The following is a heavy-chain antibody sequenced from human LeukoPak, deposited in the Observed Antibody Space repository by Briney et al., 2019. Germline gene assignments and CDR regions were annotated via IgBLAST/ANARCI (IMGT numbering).Heavy chain of an antibody. D-gene: IGHD4-17*01. Sequence: ASVKVSCKASGYTFTSYGISWVRQAPGQGLEWMGWISAYNGNTNCAQKLQGRVTMTTDTSTSTAYMELRSLRSDDTAVYYCAREGNDYGEGDWFDPWGQGTLVTVSS. J-gene: IGHJ5*02. CDR3: AREGNDYGEGDWFDP. CDR1: GYTFTSYG. CDR2: ISAYNGNT. V-gene: IGHV1-18*01.